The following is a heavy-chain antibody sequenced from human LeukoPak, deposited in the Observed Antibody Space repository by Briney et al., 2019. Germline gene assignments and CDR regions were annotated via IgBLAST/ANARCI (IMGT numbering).Heavy chain of an antibody. J-gene: IGHJ4*02. CDR2: INPSSGDT. Sequence: ASVKVSCKASGYTFTGYYIHWVRQAPGQGLEWMGWINPSSGDTNYAQKFQGRVTMTRDTSISTAYMELSRLRFDDTAVYYCARVGMYTSGSVAWDYWGQGALVTVSS. CDR3: ARVGMYTSGSVAWDY. CDR1: GYTFTGYY. V-gene: IGHV1-2*02. D-gene: IGHD6-19*01.